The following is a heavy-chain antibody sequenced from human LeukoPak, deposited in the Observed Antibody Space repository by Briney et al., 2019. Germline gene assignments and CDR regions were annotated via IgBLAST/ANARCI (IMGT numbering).Heavy chain of an antibody. V-gene: IGHV4-34*01. J-gene: IGHJ4*02. D-gene: IGHD4-17*01. CDR3: ARGYGPTFDY. Sequence: SETLSLTCAVYGGSFSGYYWSWIRQPPGKGLEWIGEINHSGSTNYNPSLKRRVTISVDTSKNQFSLKLSSVTAADTAVYYCARGYGPTFDYWGQGTLVTVSS. CDR1: GGSFSGYY. CDR2: INHSGST.